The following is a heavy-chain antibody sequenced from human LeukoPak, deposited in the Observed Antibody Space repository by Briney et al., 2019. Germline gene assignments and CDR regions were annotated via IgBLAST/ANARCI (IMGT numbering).Heavy chain of an antibody. Sequence: PGGSLRLSCAASGFTFSGYAMSWVRQAPGKGLEWVSAISGSGGGTYYADSVKGRFTISRDNSKNTLYLQMNSLRAEDTAVYYCAKDHPYYDFWSGYSPFDYWGQGTLVTVSS. V-gene: IGHV3-23*01. D-gene: IGHD3-3*01. CDR3: AKDHPYYDFWSGYSPFDY. CDR1: GFTFSGYA. J-gene: IGHJ4*02. CDR2: ISGSGGGT.